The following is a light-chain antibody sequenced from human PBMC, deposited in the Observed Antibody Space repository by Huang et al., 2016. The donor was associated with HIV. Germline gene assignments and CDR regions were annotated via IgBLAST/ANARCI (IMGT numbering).Light chain of an antibody. CDR3: MQGTHWPRT. Sequence: VVVTQSPLSLPVTLGQPASISCTSTQGLVYSDGNTYLSWYHQRPGQSPRRLIFRVSSRDSGVPDRFSGSGSGTNFTLKISRVEAEDVGVYYCMQGTHWPRTFGQGTKVEMK. CDR1: QGLVYSDGNTY. J-gene: IGKJ1*01. CDR2: RVS. V-gene: IGKV2-30*01.